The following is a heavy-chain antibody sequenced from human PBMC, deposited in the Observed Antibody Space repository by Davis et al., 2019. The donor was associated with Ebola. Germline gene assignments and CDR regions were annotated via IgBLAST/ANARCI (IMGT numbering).Heavy chain of an antibody. V-gene: IGHV3-48*01. CDR3: ARDAYGCSSTSCYYYYGMDV. CDR2: ISSSSSTI. D-gene: IGHD2-2*01. CDR1: GFTFSSYW. Sequence: GGSLRLSCAASGFTFSSYWMNWVRQAPGKGLEWVSYISSSSSTIYYADSVKGRFTISRDNSKNTLYLQMNSLRAEDTAVYYCARDAYGCSSTSCYYYYGMDVWGQGTTVTVSS. J-gene: IGHJ6*02.